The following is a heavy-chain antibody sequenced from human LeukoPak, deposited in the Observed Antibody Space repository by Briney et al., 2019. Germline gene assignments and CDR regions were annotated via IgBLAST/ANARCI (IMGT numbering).Heavy chain of an antibody. V-gene: IGHV3-48*03. D-gene: IGHD1-7*01. CDR1: GFPFSFYE. CDR2: IGSSGRTR. J-gene: IGHJ5*02. Sequence: GGSLRLSCAVSGFPFSFYEINWVRQAPGKGLEWVSNIGSSGRTRYYADSVKGRFSISRDNAKNSLYLQMNSLRAEDTAVYYCARDSNWNYVGVYNWFDPWGQGTLVTVSS. CDR3: ARDSNWNYVGVYNWFDP.